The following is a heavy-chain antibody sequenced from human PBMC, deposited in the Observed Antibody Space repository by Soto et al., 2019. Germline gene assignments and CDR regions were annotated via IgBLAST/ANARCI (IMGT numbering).Heavy chain of an antibody. J-gene: IGHJ4*02. Sequence: GGSLRLSCAASGCTFSSYAMSWVRQAPGKGLEWVSAISGSGGSTYYADSVKGRFTISRDNSKNTLYLHMNSMRAEDTAVYYCANGYSGYEEIIAAAFLKGDYWGQGTLVTVSS. V-gene: IGHV3-23*01. CDR1: GCTFSSYA. CDR2: ISGSGGST. CDR3: ANGYSGYEEIIAAAFLKGDY. D-gene: IGHD5-12*01.